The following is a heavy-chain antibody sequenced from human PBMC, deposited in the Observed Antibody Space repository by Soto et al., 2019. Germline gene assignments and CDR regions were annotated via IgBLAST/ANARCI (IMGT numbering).Heavy chain of an antibody. Sequence: QVQLQESGPGLVKSSETLSLTCTVSGVSVSSDSHYWSWIRQPPGKGLEWIGYIYYSGGTNYNPSLKSRVTISVDTSKNQFSLKLSSVTAADTAVYFFARVDSTAVTFDYWGQGILATVSS. CDR2: IYYSGGT. CDR3: ARVDSTAVTFDY. V-gene: IGHV4-61*01. J-gene: IGHJ4*02. CDR1: GVSVSSDSHY. D-gene: IGHD3-22*01.